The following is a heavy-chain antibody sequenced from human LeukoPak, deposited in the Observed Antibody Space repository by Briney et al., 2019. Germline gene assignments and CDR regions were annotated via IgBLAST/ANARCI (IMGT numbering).Heavy chain of an antibody. J-gene: IGHJ4*02. CDR3: AREGGFYRPLDY. CDR1: GGSMSDYY. D-gene: IGHD6-25*01. Sequence: PSETLSLTCTVSGGSMSDYYWSFIRQPAGKGLEWIGRIHTSWTTYFNPSLKSRVTMSVDLSENHVSLKLTSVTAADTAVYYCAREGGFYRPLDYSGQGTLVTVSS. V-gene: IGHV4-4*07. CDR2: IHTSWTT.